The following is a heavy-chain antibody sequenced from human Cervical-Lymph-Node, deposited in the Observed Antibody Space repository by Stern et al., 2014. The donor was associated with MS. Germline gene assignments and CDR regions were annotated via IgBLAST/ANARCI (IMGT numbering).Heavy chain of an antibody. V-gene: IGHV7-4-1*02. D-gene: IGHD5-12*01. J-gene: IGHJ3*02. CDR2: INTNTGNP. CDR1: GYTFTTYP. Sequence: VQLVQSGSELKKPGASVKVSCKASGYTFTTYPMNWVRQAPGQGLEWMGWINTNTGNPTYAQGFTGRFVFSLDTSVSTAYLQISSLKAEDTAVYYCATIVATIHGPDDAFDIWGQGTMVTVSS. CDR3: ATIVATIHGPDDAFDI.